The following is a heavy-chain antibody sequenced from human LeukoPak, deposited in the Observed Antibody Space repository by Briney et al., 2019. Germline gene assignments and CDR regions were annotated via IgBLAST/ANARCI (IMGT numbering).Heavy chain of an antibody. CDR1: GGSFSGYY. D-gene: IGHD6-19*01. J-gene: IGHJ3*02. CDR2: INHSGST. V-gene: IGHV4-34*01. Sequence: SETLSPTLAVYGGSFSGYYCGWIRPPSGKGLEWVGEINHSGSTNYNPSLKSRVTISVDTSKNQFSLKLSSVPAADTAVYYCARARYSSGWYGGAFDIWGQGTMVTVSS. CDR3: ARARYSSGWYGGAFDI.